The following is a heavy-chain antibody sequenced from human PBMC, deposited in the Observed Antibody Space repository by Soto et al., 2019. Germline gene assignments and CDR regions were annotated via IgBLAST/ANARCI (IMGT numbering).Heavy chain of an antibody. CDR2: INHSGST. CDR1: GGSFSGYY. D-gene: IGHD3-3*01. Sequence: PSETLFLTCAVYGGSFSGYYWSWIRQPPGKGLEWIGEINHSGSTNYNPSLKSRVTISVDTSKNQFSLKLSSVTAADTAVYYCARGLRYDFWSGYSYYYYGMDVWGQGTTVTVSS. J-gene: IGHJ6*02. V-gene: IGHV4-34*01. CDR3: ARGLRYDFWSGYSYYYYGMDV.